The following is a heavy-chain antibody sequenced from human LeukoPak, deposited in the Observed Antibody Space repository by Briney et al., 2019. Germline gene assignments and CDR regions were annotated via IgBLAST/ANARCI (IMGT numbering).Heavy chain of an antibody. CDR3: ARDGVAVAIDAFDI. V-gene: IGHV3-21*01. CDR1: GFTFSSYS. J-gene: IGHJ3*02. D-gene: IGHD6-19*01. Sequence: GGSLRLSCAASGFTFSSYSMNWVRQAPGKGLEWVSSISSSSSYIYYADSVKGRFTISRDNAKNSLYLQMNSLRAEDTAVYYCARDGVAVAIDAFDIWGQGTMVTVSS. CDR2: ISSSSSYI.